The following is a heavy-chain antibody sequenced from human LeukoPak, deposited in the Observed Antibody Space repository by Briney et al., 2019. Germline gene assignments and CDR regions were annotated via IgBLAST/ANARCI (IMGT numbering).Heavy chain of an antibody. J-gene: IGHJ3*02. CDR3: ARDRGRLRAFDI. V-gene: IGHV4-59*01. CDR2: IYYSGST. CDR1: GGSISGFY. D-gene: IGHD3-10*01. Sequence: SENLSLTCTVSGGSISGFYWSWIRQPPGKGLEWIGYIYYSGSTSYNPSLKSRVTISVDTSKNQFSLKLSSVTAADTAVYYCARDRGRLRAFDIWGQGTMVTVSS.